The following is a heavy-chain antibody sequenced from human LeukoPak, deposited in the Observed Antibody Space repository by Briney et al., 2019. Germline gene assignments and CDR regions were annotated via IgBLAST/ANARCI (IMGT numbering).Heavy chain of an antibody. CDR1: GYSISSGYY. CDR3: ARGYYYGSGGRFDP. D-gene: IGHD3-10*01. J-gene: IGHJ5*02. V-gene: IGHV4-38-2*01. Sequence: ASETLSLTCAVSGYSISSGYYWGWIRQPPGKGQEWIGSIYHSGSTYYNPSLKSRVTISVDTSKNQFSLKLSSVTAADTAVYYCARGYYYGSGGRFDPWGQGTLVTVSS. CDR2: IYHSGST.